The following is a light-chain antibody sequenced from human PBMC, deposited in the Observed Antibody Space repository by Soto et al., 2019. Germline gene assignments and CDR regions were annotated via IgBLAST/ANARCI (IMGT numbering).Light chain of an antibody. Sequence: DIQMTQSPSSLAASVGDRVTITCRASQVMSSWLVWYQQKPGHAHKLLIYAATNLQSGVPSRFSGSASGTEFTLTISNVQPEDFATYYCQQASSFPFTFGGGTEVQIK. CDR1: QVMSSW. V-gene: IGKV1-12*01. CDR2: AAT. J-gene: IGKJ4*01. CDR3: QQASSFPFT.